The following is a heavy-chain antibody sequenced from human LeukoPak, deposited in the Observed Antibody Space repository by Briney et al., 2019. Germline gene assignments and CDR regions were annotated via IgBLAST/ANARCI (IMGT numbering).Heavy chain of an antibody. CDR3: TKRVNYGGTSAPFAA. CDR2: IIAYGGNT. J-gene: IGHJ5*02. V-gene: IGHV3-23*01. D-gene: IGHD3-16*01. CDR1: GFTLDKYR. Sequence: PGGSLRLACAASGFTLDKYRKSWVREATGKGREWVRTIIAYGGNTFYADSVQCRFTISRDNSNSTLILQMNSLRVEDTALYYCTKRVNYGGTSAPFAAWGQGTLVTVSS.